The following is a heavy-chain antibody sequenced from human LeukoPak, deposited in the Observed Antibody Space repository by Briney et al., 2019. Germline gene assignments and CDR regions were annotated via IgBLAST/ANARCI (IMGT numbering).Heavy chain of an antibody. Sequence: PGGSLRLSCAASGFTFSSYWMSWVRQAPGKGLEWVANIKQDGSEKYYVDSVKGRFTISRDNAKNSLYLQMNSLRAEDTAVYYCARGSSSWYGGLFDYWGLGTLVTVSS. J-gene: IGHJ4*02. D-gene: IGHD6-13*01. CDR1: GFTFSSYW. V-gene: IGHV3-7*01. CDR3: ARGSSSWYGGLFDY. CDR2: IKQDGSEK.